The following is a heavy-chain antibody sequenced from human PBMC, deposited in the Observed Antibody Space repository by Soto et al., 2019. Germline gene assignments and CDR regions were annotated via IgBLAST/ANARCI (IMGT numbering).Heavy chain of an antibody. CDR1: GDSFTSYW. V-gene: IGHV5-51*01. CDR3: ARRSRIPAGRWFDP. Sequence: GVSMTISWRGSGDSFTSYWVGWVRKMPGKGLEWMGIIYPGDSDTRYSPSFQGQVTISADKSISTAYLQWSSLKASDTAMYYCARRSRIPAGRWFDPWGQGTLVTSPQ. J-gene: IGHJ5*02. CDR2: IYPGDSDT. D-gene: IGHD6-6*01.